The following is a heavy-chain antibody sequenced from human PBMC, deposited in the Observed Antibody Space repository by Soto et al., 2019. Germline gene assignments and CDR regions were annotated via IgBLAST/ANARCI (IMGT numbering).Heavy chain of an antibody. V-gene: IGHV1-69*13. CDR3: ARDRDIVVVVAATTGAFDI. CDR1: GGTFSSYA. J-gene: IGHJ3*02. D-gene: IGHD2-15*01. CDR2: IIPIFGTA. Sequence: GGSVKVSCTASGGTFSSYAISWVRQAPGQGLEWMGGIIPIFGTANYAQKFQGRVTITADESTSTAYMELSSLRSEDTAVYYCARDRDIVVVVAATTGAFDIWGQGTMVTVSS.